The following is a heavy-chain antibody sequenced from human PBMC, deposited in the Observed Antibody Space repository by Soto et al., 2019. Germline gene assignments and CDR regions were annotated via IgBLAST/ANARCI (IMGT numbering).Heavy chain of an antibody. V-gene: IGHV1-3*01. CDR3: ARGERYYYDSSGYFGFDY. CDR2: INAGNGNT. Sequence: ASVKVSCKASGYTFTNYAIHWVRPAPGQRLEWMGWINAGNGNTKYSQKFQGRVTITRDTSASTAYMELSSLRSEDTAVYYCARGERYYYDSSGYFGFDYWGQGTLVTVSS. J-gene: IGHJ4*02. D-gene: IGHD3-22*01. CDR1: GYTFTNYA.